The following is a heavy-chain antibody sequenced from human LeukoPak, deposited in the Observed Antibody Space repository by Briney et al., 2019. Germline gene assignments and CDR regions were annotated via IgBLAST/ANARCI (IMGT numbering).Heavy chain of an antibody. D-gene: IGHD3-10*01. CDR2: INHSGST. CDR3: ASDGSGSGNFDY. Sequence: SEPLSLTCAVYGGSFSGYYWSWIRQPAGKGLEWIGEINHSGSTNYNPSLKSRVTISVDTSKNQFSLKLSSVTAADTAVYYCASDGSGSGNFDYWGQGTLVTVSS. V-gene: IGHV4-34*01. CDR1: GGSFSGYY. J-gene: IGHJ4*02.